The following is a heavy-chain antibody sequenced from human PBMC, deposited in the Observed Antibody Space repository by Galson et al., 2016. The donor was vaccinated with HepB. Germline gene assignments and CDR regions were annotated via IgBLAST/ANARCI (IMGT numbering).Heavy chain of an antibody. CDR2: IWSDENNR. D-gene: IGHD1-26*01. CDR3: ATEGLIGGTYSYSQH. J-gene: IGHJ1*01. V-gene: IGHV3-33*01. CDR1: GFTFSKYG. Sequence: SLRLSCAASGFTFSKYGMHWVRHPPGKGTEWVAIIWSDENNRYYADSLKGRFTISRDNSKNTVFLEMNSLRAEDTAVYFCATEGLIGGTYSYSQHRGPGTLVTVSS.